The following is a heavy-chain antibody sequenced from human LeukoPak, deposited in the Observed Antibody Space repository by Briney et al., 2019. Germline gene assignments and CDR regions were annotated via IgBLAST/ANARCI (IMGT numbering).Heavy chain of an antibody. V-gene: IGHV4-59*01. J-gene: IGHJ3*02. CDR1: GGSTSSYY. D-gene: IGHD5-18*01. CDR2: IYYSGST. CDR3: ARKSYGQAFDI. Sequence: SETLSLTCTVSGGSTSSYYWSWIRQPPGKGLEWIGYIYYSGSTNYNPSLKSRVTISVDTSKNQFSLKLSSVTAADTAVYYCARKSYGQAFDIWGQGTMVTVSS.